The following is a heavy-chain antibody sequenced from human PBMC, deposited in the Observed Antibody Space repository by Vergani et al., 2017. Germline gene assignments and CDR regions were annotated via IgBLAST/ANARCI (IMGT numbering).Heavy chain of an antibody. V-gene: IGHV3-30-3*01. D-gene: IGHD1-26*01. CDR3: ARDPPVGGDI. J-gene: IGHJ3*02. CDR1: GFTLGDYA. Sequence: VQLVESGGGLVQPGGSLRLSCSGSGFTLGDYAMTWVRQAPGKGLEWVAVISYDGSNKYYADSVKGRFTISRDNSKNTLYLQMNSLRAEDTAVYYCARDPPVGGDIWGQGTMVTVSS. CDR2: ISYDGSNK.